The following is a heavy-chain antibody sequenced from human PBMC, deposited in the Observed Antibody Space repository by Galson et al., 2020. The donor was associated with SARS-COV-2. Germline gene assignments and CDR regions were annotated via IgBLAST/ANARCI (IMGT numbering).Heavy chain of an antibody. V-gene: IGHV4-39*01. CDR1: GGSISSTSYC. CDR2: IYNSGGT. CDR3: AQHLSFIWGGIDY. Sequence: ASETLSLTCTVSGGSISSTSYCWGWIRQPPGKGLEWIGAIYNSGGTYYNPSLKSRVTISVDTSKHQFSLNLSSVTAADTAVYYCAQHLSFIWGGIDYWGRGTLVTVSS. J-gene: IGHJ4*02. D-gene: IGHD3-16*01.